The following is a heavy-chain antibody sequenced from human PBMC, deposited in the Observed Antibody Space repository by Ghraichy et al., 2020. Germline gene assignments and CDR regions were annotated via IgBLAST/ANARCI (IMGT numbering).Heavy chain of an antibody. CDR1: GGSFSGYY. CDR2: INHSGST. V-gene: IGHV4-34*01. J-gene: IGHJ4*02. D-gene: IGHD3-10*01. Sequence: SETLSLTCAVYGGSFSGYYWSWIRQPPGKGLEWIGEINHSGSTNYNPSLKSRVTISVDTSKNQFSLKLSSVTAADTAVYYCARGSARGGTRTLLAGSGSYVAYWGQGTLVTVSS. CDR3: ARGSARGGTRTLLAGSGSYVAY.